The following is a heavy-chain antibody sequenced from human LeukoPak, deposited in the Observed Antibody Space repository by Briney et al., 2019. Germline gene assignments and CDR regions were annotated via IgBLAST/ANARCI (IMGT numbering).Heavy chain of an antibody. D-gene: IGHD2-21*01. V-gene: IGHV4-59*01. J-gene: IGHJ6*03. CDR3: ARGSKFLSMDV. CDR1: GGSIGKFY. Sequence: PSETLSLTCTVSGGSIGKFYRNWIRQPPGKGLDWTGYIYYSGSTNYNPCLNEGATIPVDTPHNQFSLKQSSLTAADTAVYYCARGSKFLSMDVWGKGTMVTVSS. CDR2: IYYSGST.